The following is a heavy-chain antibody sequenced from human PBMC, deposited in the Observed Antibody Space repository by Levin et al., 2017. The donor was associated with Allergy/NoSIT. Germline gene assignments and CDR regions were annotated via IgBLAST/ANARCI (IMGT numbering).Heavy chain of an antibody. Sequence: ASVKVSCKASGYTFTSYGLSWVRQAPGQGLEWVGWISAYNDNTKYAQKFQGRVTMTTDTFTNTAYMELRSLRSDDTAVYNCARAWGGDYAPGHLGLSAFDIWGQGTMVTVSS. CDR3: ARAWGGDYAPGHLGLSAFDI. D-gene: IGHD4-17*01. V-gene: IGHV1-18*01. J-gene: IGHJ3*02. CDR2: ISAYNDNT. CDR1: GYTFTSYG.